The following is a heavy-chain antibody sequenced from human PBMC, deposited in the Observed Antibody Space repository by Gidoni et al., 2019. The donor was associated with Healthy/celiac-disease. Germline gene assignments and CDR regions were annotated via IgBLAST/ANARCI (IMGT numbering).Heavy chain of an antibody. Sequence: QVQLQESGPGLVKPSQTLSLTCTVSGGSISSGGYYWSWIRQHPGKGLEWIGYIYYSGSTYYNPSLKSRVTISVDTSKNQFSLKLSSVTAADTAVYYCARVWGYCTGGVCLNSPVDYWGQGTLVTVSS. CDR1: GGSISSGGYY. CDR2: IYYSGST. J-gene: IGHJ4*02. V-gene: IGHV4-31*03. CDR3: ARVWGYCTGGVCLNSPVDY. D-gene: IGHD2-8*02.